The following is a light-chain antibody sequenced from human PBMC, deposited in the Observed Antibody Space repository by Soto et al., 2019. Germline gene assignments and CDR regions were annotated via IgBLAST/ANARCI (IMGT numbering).Light chain of an antibody. CDR1: QSVLYSSNNKNY. V-gene: IGKV4-1*01. J-gene: IGKJ2*01. CDR2: WAS. Sequence: DIVMTQSPDSLAVSLGERATINCKSSQSVLYSSNNKNYLAWYQQRPGQPPKLLIYWASTRESGVPDRFSGSGSVTDFTLTLTSLQADDVAVYYCQQDESTPPTFGQGTKLEIK. CDR3: QQDESTPPT.